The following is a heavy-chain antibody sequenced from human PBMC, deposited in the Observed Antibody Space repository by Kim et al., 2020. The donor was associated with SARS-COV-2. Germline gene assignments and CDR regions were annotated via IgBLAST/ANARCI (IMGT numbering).Heavy chain of an antibody. CDR1: GGSFSDYN. CDR3: ARGRAGVVPAPVLGLGPYYDYYAMDG. J-gene: IGHJ6*02. CDR2: INHSGST. D-gene: IGHD2-2*02. Sequence: SETLSLTCAVYGGSFSDYNWSWIRQPPGKGLEWIGEINHSGSTSHSPSLKSRVTISVDTSKSQFSLRLKSMTAADTAVYYCARGRAGVVPAPVLGLGPYYDYYAMDGWGQGTAVAVSS. V-gene: IGHV4-34*01.